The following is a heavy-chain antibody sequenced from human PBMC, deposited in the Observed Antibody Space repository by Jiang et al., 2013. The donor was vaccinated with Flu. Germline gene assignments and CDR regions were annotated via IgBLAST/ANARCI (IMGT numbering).Heavy chain of an antibody. Sequence: HWVRQAPGQGLEWMGIIYPSGTSTIYAQKFQGRVTVTRDTSTSTVYMELTSLRSDDTAVYYCASSGDCCNAPSDIWGQGTMVTVSS. CDR3: ASSGDCCNAPSDI. V-gene: IGHV1-46*01. D-gene: IGHD2-21*02. J-gene: IGHJ3*02. CDR2: IYPSGTST.